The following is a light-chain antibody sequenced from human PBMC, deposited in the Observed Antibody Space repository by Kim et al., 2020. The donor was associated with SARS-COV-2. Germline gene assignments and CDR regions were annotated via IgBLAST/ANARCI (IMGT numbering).Light chain of an antibody. Sequence: SAVVGDRVTMTCRASQDISNSLAWYQQKAGEAPKLLLYVVSKLQSGVPSRFSGSRSGTDYTLTISSLQPEDFATYYCQQYYNIPYTSGQGTKLEI. CDR1: QDISNS. CDR2: VVS. V-gene: IGKV1-NL1*01. J-gene: IGKJ2*01. CDR3: QQYYNIPYT.